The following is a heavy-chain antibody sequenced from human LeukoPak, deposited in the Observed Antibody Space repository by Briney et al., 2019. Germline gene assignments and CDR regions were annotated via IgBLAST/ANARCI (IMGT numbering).Heavy chain of an antibody. D-gene: IGHD4-23*01. CDR3: AKDVGGLEFFDY. CDR1: GLTFSSYG. CDR2: ISGSGGNT. J-gene: IGHJ4*02. V-gene: IGHV3-23*01. Sequence: GGSLRLSCAASGLTFSSYGMSWARQAPGKGLEWVSTISGSGGNTHYADSVKGRFTISRDNSKSTLYLQMNSLKAEDTAVYYCAKDVGGLEFFDYWGQGTLVTVSS.